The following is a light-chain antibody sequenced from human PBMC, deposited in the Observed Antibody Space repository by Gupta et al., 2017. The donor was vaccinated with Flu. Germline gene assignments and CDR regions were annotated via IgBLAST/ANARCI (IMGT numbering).Light chain of an antibody. Sequence: PATLSLSPGERATLSCRASQTVGRFLVWNQQKPGQAPRLLMSDASTRATGIPARFGGSGSGTDFTLTISSLEPEDLAVYFCQQCADWPMTFGQGTRLEIK. J-gene: IGKJ5*01. CDR1: QTVGRF. V-gene: IGKV3-11*01. CDR2: DAS. CDR3: QQCADWPMT.